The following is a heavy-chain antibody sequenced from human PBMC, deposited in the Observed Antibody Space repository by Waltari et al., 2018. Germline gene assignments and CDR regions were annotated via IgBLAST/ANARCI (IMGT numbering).Heavy chain of an antibody. D-gene: IGHD6-19*01. V-gene: IGHV1-69*08. Sequence: QVQLVQSGAEVKKPGSSVKVSCKASGGTFSSYTISWVRQAPGQGLEWMGRIIPILERANYAQKFQGRVTITADKSTSTAYMELSSLRSEDTAVYYCARVVYSSGQIDYWGQGTLVTVSS. CDR1: GGTFSSYT. CDR2: IIPILERA. J-gene: IGHJ4*02. CDR3: ARVVYSSGQIDY.